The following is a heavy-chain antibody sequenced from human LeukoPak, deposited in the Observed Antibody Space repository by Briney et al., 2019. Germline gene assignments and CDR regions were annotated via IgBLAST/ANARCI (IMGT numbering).Heavy chain of an antibody. J-gene: IGHJ3*01. CDR3: ARLFSSSWYRGAFDL. CDR2: IYYTGSA. CDR1: GASITSSAYY. Sequence: SETLSLTCTVSGASITSSAYYWGWIRQPPGKGLEWAGNIYYTGSAYYNPSLKSRVTISVDTSKNQFSLKLNSVTAADTAVYYCARLFSSSWYRGAFDLWGQGTMVTVSS. V-gene: IGHV4-39*01. D-gene: IGHD6-13*01.